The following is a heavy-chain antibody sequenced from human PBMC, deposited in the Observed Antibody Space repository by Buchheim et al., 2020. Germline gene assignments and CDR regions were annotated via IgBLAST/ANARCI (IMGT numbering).Heavy chain of an antibody. CDR2: ISYDGSNK. J-gene: IGHJ5*02. Sequence: QVQLVESGGGVVQPGRSLRLSCAASGFTFSSYGMHWVRQAPGKGLEWVAVISYDGSNKYYADSVKGRFTISRDNSKNTLYLQMNSLRAEDTAVYYCAKGGGSYFWWFDPWGQGTL. CDR1: GFTFSSYG. D-gene: IGHD1-26*01. V-gene: IGHV3-30*18. CDR3: AKGGGSYFWWFDP.